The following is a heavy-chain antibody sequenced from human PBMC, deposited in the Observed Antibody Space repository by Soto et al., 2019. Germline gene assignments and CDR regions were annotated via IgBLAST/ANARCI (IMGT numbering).Heavy chain of an antibody. Sequence: YGIHLVRQTPGKGLEWVAVISYDGNNEHYADSVKGRFTISRDNSKNTLFLQMSSLGAEDTAVYYCSKDTYYHDTTGYYVFDFRGKGTLVTVSS. D-gene: IGHD3-22*01. J-gene: IGHJ4*02. CDR1: YG. V-gene: IGHV3-30*18. CDR3: SKDTYYHDTTGYYVFDF. CDR2: ISYDGNNE.